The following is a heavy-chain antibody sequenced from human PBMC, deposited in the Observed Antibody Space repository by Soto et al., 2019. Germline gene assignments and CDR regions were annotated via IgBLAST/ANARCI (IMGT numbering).Heavy chain of an antibody. Sequence: GASVKVSCKASGGTFSSYAISWVRQAPGQGLEWMGGIIPTFGTANYAEKFQGRVTITAEESTSTDYMELSSLRSEDTAVYYCASERGIQLWYPGYYYYYCMDVWGQGTTVTVSS. CDR1: GGTFSSYA. V-gene: IGHV1-69*13. CDR3: ASERGIQLWYPGYYYYYCMDV. D-gene: IGHD5-18*01. J-gene: IGHJ6*02. CDR2: IIPTFGTA.